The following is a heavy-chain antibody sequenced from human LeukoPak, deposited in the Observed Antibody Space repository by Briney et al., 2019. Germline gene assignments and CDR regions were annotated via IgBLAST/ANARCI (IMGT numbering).Heavy chain of an antibody. CDR2: ISGSGGST. CDR3: AKATSGWYSDY. Sequence: GGSLRLSCAASGFTFSSYAMSWVRQAPGKGLEWVSAISGSGGSTYYADPVKGRFTISRDNSKNTQYLQMNSLRAEDTAVYYCAKATSGWYSDYWGQGTLVTVSS. D-gene: IGHD6-19*01. J-gene: IGHJ4*02. V-gene: IGHV3-23*01. CDR1: GFTFSSYA.